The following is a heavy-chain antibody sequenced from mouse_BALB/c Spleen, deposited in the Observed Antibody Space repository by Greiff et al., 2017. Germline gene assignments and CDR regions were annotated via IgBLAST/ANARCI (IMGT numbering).Heavy chain of an antibody. CDR1: GYTFTSYW. CDR3: ARGAGNPAWFAY. J-gene: IGHJ3*01. CDR2: IDPSDSYT. Sequence: VQLQQPGAELVKPGASVKLSCKASGYTFTSYWMHWVKQRPGQGLEWIGEIDPSDSYTNYNQKFKGKATLTVDKSSSTAYMQLSSLTSEDSAVYYCARGAGNPAWFAYWGQGTLVTVSA. D-gene: IGHD2-1*01. V-gene: IGHV1-69*02.